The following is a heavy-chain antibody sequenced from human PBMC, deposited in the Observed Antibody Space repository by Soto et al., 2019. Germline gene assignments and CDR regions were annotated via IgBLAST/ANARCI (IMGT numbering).Heavy chain of an antibody. CDR3: ARDLAIFGVVKGSGMDV. Sequence: QVPLVQSGAEVKKPGASVKVSCKASGYTFTSYAMHWVRQAPGQRLEWMGWINAGNGNTKYSQKFQGRVTITRDTSASTAYMELSSLRSEDTAVYYCARDLAIFGVVKGSGMDVWGQGTTVTVSS. D-gene: IGHD3-3*01. J-gene: IGHJ6*02. V-gene: IGHV1-3*01. CDR1: GYTFTSYA. CDR2: INAGNGNT.